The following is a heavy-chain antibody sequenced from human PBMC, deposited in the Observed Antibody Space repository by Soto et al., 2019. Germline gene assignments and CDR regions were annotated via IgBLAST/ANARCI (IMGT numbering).Heavy chain of an antibody. D-gene: IGHD6-13*01. CDR1: CDSFSGYY. Sequence: PSEAPSVTCPVSCDSFSGYYLSWIRQPAGKGLEWIGRVYTSGNTDYNPSLTSRVTVSVDTSRNQFSLKLRFVTAADTAVYYCAREAAETVGDGYWCDPWGQGTMVTVYS. CDR3: AREAAETVGDGYWCDP. J-gene: IGHJ5*02. CDR2: VYTSGNT. V-gene: IGHV4-4*07.